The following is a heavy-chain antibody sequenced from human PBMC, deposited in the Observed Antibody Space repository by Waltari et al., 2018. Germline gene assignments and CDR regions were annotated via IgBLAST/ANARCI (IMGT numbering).Heavy chain of an antibody. J-gene: IGHJ3*02. CDR2: INHSGST. Sequence: QVELQQRGAGFLKTSETLSLTCAVYVGSFGTYFWSWIRQPPGKGLEWIGEINHSGSTTYNPPLKSRVTISADTSKNHFSLKLSSVTAADTAVYYCARVVLDRNDAFDIWGQGTAVTISS. CDR1: VGSFGTYF. CDR3: ARVVLDRNDAFDI. D-gene: IGHD2-15*01. V-gene: IGHV4-34*01.